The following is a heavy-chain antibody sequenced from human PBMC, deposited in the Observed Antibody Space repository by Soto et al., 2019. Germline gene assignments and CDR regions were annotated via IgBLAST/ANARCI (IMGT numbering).Heavy chain of an antibody. CDR2: INVGDDKT. Sequence: QVQLVQSGAEVKKPGASVRLSCKVSGKSFDNFAVHWVRQTPGQRPEWMGRINVGDDKTKYSEKFQGRVIVAYDTSATTDYMELPALSSEDKAVYYCARAKYDYIWGSYHPFEQWAQGDQVTVAS. D-gene: IGHD3-16*02. CDR3: ARAKYDYIWGSYHPFEQ. CDR1: GKSFDNFA. V-gene: IGHV1-3*01. J-gene: IGHJ4*02.